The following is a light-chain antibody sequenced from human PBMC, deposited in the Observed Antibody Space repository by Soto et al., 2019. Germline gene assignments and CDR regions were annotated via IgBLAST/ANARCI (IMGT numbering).Light chain of an antibody. V-gene: IGKV3-11*01. CDR1: QSVSNN. CDR2: DAS. J-gene: IGKJ2*01. CDR3: QQRSNWPRT. Sequence: EIVLTQSPATLSLSPGERATLSCRASQSVSNNLGWYQQKPGQAPRLLIYDASNRATGIPARFSGSGSGTDFTLTINSLEPEDFAVYYCQQRSNWPRTFGQGTKLEIK.